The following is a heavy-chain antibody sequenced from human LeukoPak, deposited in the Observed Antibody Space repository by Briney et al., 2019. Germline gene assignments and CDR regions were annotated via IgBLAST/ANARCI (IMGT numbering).Heavy chain of an antibody. CDR3: QSRYLEWLLKY. Sequence: PSETLSLTCTVSGGSINSNNHYWGWIRQPPGKGLEWIGSIYSSGSAYYNPSLKSRVTISVDTSKNQFSLRLSSVTAADTAVYYCQSRYLEWLLKYWGQGTLVTVSS. J-gene: IGHJ4*02. D-gene: IGHD3-3*01. CDR2: IYSSGSA. CDR1: GGSINSNNHY. V-gene: IGHV4-39*01.